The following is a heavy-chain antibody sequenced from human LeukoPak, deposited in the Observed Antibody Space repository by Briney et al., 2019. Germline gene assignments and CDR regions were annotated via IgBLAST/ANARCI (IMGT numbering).Heavy chain of an antibody. J-gene: IGHJ4*01. CDR2: ISYSGST. V-gene: IGHV4-59*01. CDR3: ARDSGQPQLGFDY. CDR1: GFTFSSAW. D-gene: IGHD6-13*01. Sequence: GSLRLSCAASGFTFSSAWMTWVRQTPGKGLEWIGYISYSGSTNYSPSLKGRVTISIDTSKNQFSLKLSSVTAADTALYYCARDSGQPQLGFDYWGRGTLVTVSS.